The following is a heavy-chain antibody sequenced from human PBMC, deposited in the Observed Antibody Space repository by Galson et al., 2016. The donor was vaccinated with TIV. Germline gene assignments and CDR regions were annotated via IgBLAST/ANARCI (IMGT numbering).Heavy chain of an antibody. CDR1: GFIFSYYA. CDR2: ITWDGSIT. D-gene: IGHD3-10*01. CDR3: STDKRTRGYFGSGAYAT. J-gene: IGHJ5*02. V-gene: IGHV3-43D*04. Sequence: SLRLSCAASGFIFSYYAMHWVRQRPGKGLQWVSLITWDGSITHYAHSVLGRFAVSRDNSQNSLHLDMTSLRAEDTGLYYCSTDKRTRGYFGSGAYATWGQGTLVTVSS.